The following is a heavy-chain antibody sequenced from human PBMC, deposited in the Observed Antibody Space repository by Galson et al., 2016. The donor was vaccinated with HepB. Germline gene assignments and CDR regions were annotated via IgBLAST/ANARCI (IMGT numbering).Heavy chain of an antibody. CDR3: ARGLLPRYFDWFYYYYGMDV. CDR2: MNPNSGNP. V-gene: IGHV1-8*01. Sequence: SVKVSCKASGYTFTSYDINWVRQATGQGLEWMGWMNPNSGNPGYAQKFQGRVTMTRNTSISTAYMELSSLRSEDTAVYYCARGLLPRYFDWFYYYYGMDVWGQGTTVTVSS. D-gene: IGHD3-9*01. CDR1: GYTFTSYD. J-gene: IGHJ6*02.